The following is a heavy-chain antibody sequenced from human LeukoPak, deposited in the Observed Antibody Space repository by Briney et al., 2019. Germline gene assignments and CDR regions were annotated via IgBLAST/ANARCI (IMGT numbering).Heavy chain of an antibody. V-gene: IGHV4-61*02. J-gene: IGHJ3*02. CDR3: ARGAGYNWNYGAFDI. D-gene: IGHD1-7*01. CDR1: GGSISSGTYY. Sequence: SQTLSLTCTVSGGSISSGTYYWSWIRQPAGKGLEWIGRIYTSESTNYNPSLESRLTISVDTSKNQFSLKLSSVTAADTAVYYCARGAGYNWNYGAFDIWGQGTMVTVSS. CDR2: IYTSEST.